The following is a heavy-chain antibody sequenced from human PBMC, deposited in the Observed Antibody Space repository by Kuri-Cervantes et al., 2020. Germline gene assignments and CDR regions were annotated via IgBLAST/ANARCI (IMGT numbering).Heavy chain of an antibody. CDR1: GFTFSSYS. J-gene: IGHJ4*02. CDR2: ISSSSSYI. CDR3: ASSGSYRFDY. V-gene: IGHV3-21*01. Sequence: GGSLRLSCAASGFTFSSYSMNWVRQAPGKGLEWVSSISSSSSYIYYADSVKGRFTISRDNAKNTLYLQMNSLRDEDTAVYYCASSGSYRFDYWGQGILVTGSS. D-gene: IGHD1-26*01.